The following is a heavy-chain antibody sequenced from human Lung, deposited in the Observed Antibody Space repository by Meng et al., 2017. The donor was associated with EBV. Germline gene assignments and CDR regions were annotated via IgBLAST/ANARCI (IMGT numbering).Heavy chain of an antibody. J-gene: IGHJ4*02. D-gene: IGHD2-2*01. CDR1: GASISRSDL. CDR3: ARGGTSSAPFDY. CDR2: IYHSGST. V-gene: IGHV4-4*02. Sequence: QVRLQGSGPGLVKPSVTLSLTCDVSGASISRSDLWSWVRQPPGKGLEWIGEIYHSGSTNYNPSLKSRVTISVDTSKNQFSLSLNSVTAADTAVYYCARGGTSSAPFDYWGQETLVTVFS.